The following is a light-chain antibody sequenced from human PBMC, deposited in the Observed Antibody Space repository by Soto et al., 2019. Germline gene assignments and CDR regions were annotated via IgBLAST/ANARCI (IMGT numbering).Light chain of an antibody. CDR3: QQYYSPPPT. V-gene: IGKV4-1*01. Sequence: DIVMTQSPDSLAVSLGERATINCKSSQSVLYSSNNKNYLAWYQQKPGQPPKLLIYWASTRESGVPDRFSGSGFGTNFTLTTSTRQAEVGAVYYCQQYYSPPPTSGKGTKVEIK. CDR2: WAS. CDR1: QSVLYSSNNKNY. J-gene: IGKJ1*01.